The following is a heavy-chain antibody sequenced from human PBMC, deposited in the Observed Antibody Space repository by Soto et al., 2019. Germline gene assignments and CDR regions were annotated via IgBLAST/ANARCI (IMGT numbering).Heavy chain of an antibody. Sequence: SETLSLTCTVSGGSISSSSYYWGWIRQPPGKGLEWIGSIYYSGSTYYNPSLKSRVTISVDTSKNQFSLKLSSVTAADTAVCYCARRCGVGASNHDAFDIWGQGTMVTVSS. CDR2: IYYSGST. V-gene: IGHV4-39*01. CDR3: ARRCGVGASNHDAFDI. D-gene: IGHD1-26*01. J-gene: IGHJ3*02. CDR1: GGSISSSSYY.